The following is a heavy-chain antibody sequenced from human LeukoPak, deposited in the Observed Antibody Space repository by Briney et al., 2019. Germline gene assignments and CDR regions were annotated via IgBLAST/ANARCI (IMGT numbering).Heavy chain of an antibody. Sequence: PSETLSLTCAVSGGSISSSNWWSWIRQPPGKGLEWIGEIYHSGSTNYNPSLKSRVTISVDTSKNQFSLKLSSVTAADTAVYYCARPGRSSSWYSNWFDPWGQGTLVTVSS. CDR3: ARPGRSSSWYSNWFDP. V-gene: IGHV4-4*02. CDR1: GGSISSSNW. CDR2: IYHSGST. D-gene: IGHD6-13*01. J-gene: IGHJ5*02.